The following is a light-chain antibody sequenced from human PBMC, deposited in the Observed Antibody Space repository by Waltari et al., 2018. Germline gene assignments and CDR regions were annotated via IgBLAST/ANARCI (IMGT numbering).Light chain of an antibody. CDR2: DAS. CDR1: QSVINY. V-gene: IGKV3-11*01. Sequence: EIVLTQSPATLSLSPGERATLSCRASQSVINYLAWYQQKPGQAPRLLIYDASNRATDIPARFSGSGSGTDFTLTISSLEPEDFAVYYCQQRSNWPLITFVQGTRLEIK. J-gene: IGKJ5*01. CDR3: QQRSNWPLIT.